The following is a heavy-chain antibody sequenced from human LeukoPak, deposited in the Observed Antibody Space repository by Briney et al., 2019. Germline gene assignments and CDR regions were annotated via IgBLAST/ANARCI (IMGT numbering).Heavy chain of an antibody. V-gene: IGHV1-69*04. J-gene: IGHJ4*02. Sequence: GASVKVSCKASGGTFSSYAISWVRQAPGQGLEWMGRIIPILGIANYAQKFQGRVTITADKSTSTAYMELSSLRSEDTAVYYCAKDSPFTIFLGLFDYWGQGTLVTVSS. CDR3: AKDSPFTIFLGLFDY. CDR2: IIPILGIA. D-gene: IGHD3-3*01. CDR1: GGTFSSYA.